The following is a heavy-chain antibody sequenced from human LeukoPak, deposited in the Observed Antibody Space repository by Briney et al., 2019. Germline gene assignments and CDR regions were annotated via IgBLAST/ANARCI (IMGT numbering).Heavy chain of an antibody. CDR1: GFTFSGSA. D-gene: IGHD3-22*01. V-gene: IGHV3-73*01. CDR2: IRGKASSYST. CDR3: RGAYYDGSGPEYYFDY. J-gene: IGHJ4*02. Sequence: GGSLKLSCAASGFTFSGSAMHWVRQASGKGVEWVGRIRGKASSYSTAYAASVKGRITISRDDLKNTAYLQKISLKTEDTAVYLCRGAYYDGSGPEYYFDYWGQGTLVTVSS.